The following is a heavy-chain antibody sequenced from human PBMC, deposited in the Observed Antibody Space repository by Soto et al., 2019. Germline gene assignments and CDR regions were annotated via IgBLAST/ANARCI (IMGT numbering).Heavy chain of an antibody. V-gene: IGHV4-31*03. CDR3: ASIGNSNYDFWSGYYTGIYNDY. Sequence: SETLSLTCTVSGGSISSGGYYWSWIRQHPGKGLEWIGYIYYSGSTYYNPSLKSRVTISVDTSKNQFSLKLSSVTAADTAVYYCASIGNSNYDFWSGYYTGIYNDYWGQGTLVTVSS. J-gene: IGHJ4*02. D-gene: IGHD3-3*01. CDR2: IYYSGST. CDR1: GGSISSGGYY.